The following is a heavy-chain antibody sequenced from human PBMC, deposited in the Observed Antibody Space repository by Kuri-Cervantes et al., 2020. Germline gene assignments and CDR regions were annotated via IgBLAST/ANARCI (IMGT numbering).Heavy chain of an antibody. V-gene: IGHV4-34*01. CDR3: ARGVVTMSKFGSSFDP. CDR1: GGSFSGYY. Sequence: SETLSLTCAVYGGSFSGYYWSWIRQPPGKGLEWIGEINHSGSTNYNPSLKSRVTISVDTSKNQFSLKLSSVTAADTAVYYCARGVVTMSKFGSSFDPWGQGTLVTVSS. D-gene: IGHD3-10*02. J-gene: IGHJ5*02. CDR2: INHSGST.